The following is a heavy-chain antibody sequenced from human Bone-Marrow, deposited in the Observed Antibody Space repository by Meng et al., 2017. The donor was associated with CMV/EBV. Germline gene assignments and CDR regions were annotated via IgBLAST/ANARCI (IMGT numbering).Heavy chain of an antibody. D-gene: IGHD3-3*01. Sequence: SETLSLTRTVSGGSISTSGYYWGWIRQPPGKGLEWIGSIYYGGSTYYSPSLKNRVTISLDTSKSQFSLNLNSVTAADTAVYYCARGVPLAETYDFWSGYRYYFDYWGQGTRVTVSS. J-gene: IGHJ4*02. CDR3: ARGVPLAETYDFWSGYRYYFDY. CDR1: GGSISTSGYY. V-gene: IGHV4-39*07. CDR2: IYYGGST.